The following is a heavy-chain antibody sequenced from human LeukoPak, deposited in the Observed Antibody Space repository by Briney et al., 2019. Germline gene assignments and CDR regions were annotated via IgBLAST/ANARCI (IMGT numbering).Heavy chain of an antibody. CDR1: GFTFSTSG. D-gene: IGHD6-13*01. CDR3: ARTKYSNSWEHYYYGMDD. Sequence: GGALRLSCAASGFTFSTSGMHWVRQAPGKGLEWVAVIWNDGSNQYYGASVKGRFTISRDNSKNTLYLQMNSLRAEDTAVYYCARTKYSNSWEHYYYGMDDWGQGTTVTVS. J-gene: IGHJ6*02. V-gene: IGHV3-33*01. CDR2: IWNDGSNQ.